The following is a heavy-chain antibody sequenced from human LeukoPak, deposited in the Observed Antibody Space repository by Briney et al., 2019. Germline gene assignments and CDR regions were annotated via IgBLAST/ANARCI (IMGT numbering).Heavy chain of an antibody. CDR3: AASYDFRGWFDP. J-gene: IGHJ5*02. CDR1: GGSISSYY. V-gene: IGHV4-59*01. D-gene: IGHD3-3*01. Sequence: SETLSLTCTVSGGSISSYYWSWIRQPPGKGLEWIGYIYYSGSTNYNPSLKSRVTISVDTSKNQFSLKLSSVTAADTAAYYCAASYDFRGWFDPWGQGTLVTVSS. CDR2: IYYSGST.